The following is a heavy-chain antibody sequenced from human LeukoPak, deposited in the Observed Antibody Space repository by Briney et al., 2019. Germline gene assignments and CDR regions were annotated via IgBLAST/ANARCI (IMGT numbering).Heavy chain of an antibody. CDR2: IRYDGSNK. Sequence: GGSLRLSCAASGLTFSSYGMHWVRQAPGKGLEWVAFIRYDGSNKYYADSVKGRFTISRDNAMNSLYLQMNSLRAEDTALYYCARGEYYYGSGSYYMPRDWGQGTLVTVSS. D-gene: IGHD3-10*01. CDR3: ARGEYYYGSGSYYMPRD. J-gene: IGHJ4*02. V-gene: IGHV3-30*02. CDR1: GLTFSSYG.